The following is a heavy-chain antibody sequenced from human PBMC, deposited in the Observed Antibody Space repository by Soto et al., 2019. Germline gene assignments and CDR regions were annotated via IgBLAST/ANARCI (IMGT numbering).Heavy chain of an antibody. CDR3: ARERDGPLLLWFGERDSYYYYGMDV. CDR2: ISAYNGNT. D-gene: IGHD3-10*01. V-gene: IGHV1-18*01. J-gene: IGHJ6*02. CDR1: GYTFTSYG. Sequence: ASVKVSCKASGYTFTSYGISWVRQAPGQGLEWMGWISAYNGNTNYAQKLQGRVTMTTDTSTSTAYMELRSLRSDDTAVYYCARERDGPLLLWFGERDSYYYYGMDVWGQGTTVTVSS.